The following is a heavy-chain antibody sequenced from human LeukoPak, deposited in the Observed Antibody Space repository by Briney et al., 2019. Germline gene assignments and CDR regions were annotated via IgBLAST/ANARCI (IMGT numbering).Heavy chain of an antibody. J-gene: IGHJ5*02. CDR3: ARDMIILQS. V-gene: IGHV3-7*04. CDR2: IKQDGSEK. Sequence: PGGSLRLSCAAPGFTFSSYSMNWVRQAPGKGLEWVANIKQDGSEKYYVDSVKGRFTISRDNAKKSLYLQMNSLRAEDTAVYFCARDMIILQSWGQGTLVTVSS. CDR1: GFTFSSYS. D-gene: IGHD3-16*01.